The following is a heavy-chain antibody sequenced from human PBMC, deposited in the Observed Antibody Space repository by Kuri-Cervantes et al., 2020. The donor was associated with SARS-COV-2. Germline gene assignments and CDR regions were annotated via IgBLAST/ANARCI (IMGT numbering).Heavy chain of an antibody. CDR2: MYFNGRT. V-gene: IGHV4-59*01. Sequence: SETLSLTCNVSGGSIRSYFWSWIRQAPGKGLEWIGCMYFNGRTNYNPSLKRRVSMSVDTSKSQFSLNLASMSVADTAVYYCAKGARGYMDAFDIWGRGTMVTVSS. CDR3: AKGARGYMDAFDI. J-gene: IGHJ3*02. CDR1: GGSIRSYF. D-gene: IGHD6-13*01.